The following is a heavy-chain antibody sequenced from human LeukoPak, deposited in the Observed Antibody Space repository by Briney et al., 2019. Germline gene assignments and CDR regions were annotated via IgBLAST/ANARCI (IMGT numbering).Heavy chain of an antibody. Sequence: GGSLRLSCAASGFTFSDYYMTWIRQAPGKGLDWVAYISSSGASIYYADSVKGRFTISRDNSKNTLYLQMNGLRAEDTAVYYCAREDIAVAGTYFDPWGQGTLVTVSS. CDR1: GFTFSDYY. J-gene: IGHJ5*02. V-gene: IGHV3-11*04. CDR2: ISSSGASI. CDR3: AREDIAVAGTYFDP. D-gene: IGHD6-19*01.